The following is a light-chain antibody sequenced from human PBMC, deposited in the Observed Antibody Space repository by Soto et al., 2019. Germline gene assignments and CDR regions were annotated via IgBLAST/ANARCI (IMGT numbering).Light chain of an antibody. V-gene: IGKV3-20*01. CDR3: HDYDVSPRYT. CDR1: QSVSKNY. J-gene: IGKJ3*01. Sequence: EIVLTQSPGTLSLSPGATATLSCRASQSVSKNYLAWFQQKRGQAPRLLIYGASTRATGIPDRFSGSGSGIDFTLTISRLEAEDLAAYYCHDYDVSPRYTLGPGTKVYFK. CDR2: GAS.